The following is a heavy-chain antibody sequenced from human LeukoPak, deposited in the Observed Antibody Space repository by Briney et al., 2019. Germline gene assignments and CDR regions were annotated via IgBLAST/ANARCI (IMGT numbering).Heavy chain of an antibody. J-gene: IGHJ3*02. CDR3: ASGGSTEYYYDSSGYYGDDAFDI. CDR2: ISRSGSTI. Sequence: GGSLRLSCAASGFTFSSYEMNWVRQAPGKGLEWVSYISRSGSTIYYADSVKGRFTISRDNAKNSLYLQMNSLRAEDTAVYYCASGGSTEYYYDSSGYYGDDAFDIWGQGTMVTVSS. D-gene: IGHD3-22*01. V-gene: IGHV3-48*03. CDR1: GFTFSSYE.